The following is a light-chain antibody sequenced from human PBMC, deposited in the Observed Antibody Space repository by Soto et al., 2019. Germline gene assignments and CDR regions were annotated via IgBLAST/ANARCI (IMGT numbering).Light chain of an antibody. V-gene: IGLV2-23*01. CDR1: SSDVGSSNL. Sequence: QSALTQPASVSGSPGQSITISCTGTSSDVGSSNLVSWYQQHPDKAPKLIIFEGGRRPSGVSGRFSGSKSGNTASLTISGLQAEDEADYYCCSFARSTTFYVFGTGTKLTVL. CDR2: EGG. J-gene: IGLJ1*01. CDR3: CSFARSTTFYV.